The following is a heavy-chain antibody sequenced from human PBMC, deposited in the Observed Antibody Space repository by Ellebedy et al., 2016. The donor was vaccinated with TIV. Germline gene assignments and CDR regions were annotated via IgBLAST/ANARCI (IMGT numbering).Heavy chain of an antibody. J-gene: IGHJ4*02. D-gene: IGHD6-19*01. Sequence: GGSLRLSCEASGFTFSNYWMTWVRQAPGKGLEWVANIKQDGSEKYSIDSVKGRFSISRDNANNSLYVQMNSLRDEDTAVYYCARDQWLGRAYYFDSWGQGTLVTVSS. V-gene: IGHV3-7*01. CDR1: GFTFSNYW. CDR2: IKQDGSEK. CDR3: ARDQWLGRAYYFDS.